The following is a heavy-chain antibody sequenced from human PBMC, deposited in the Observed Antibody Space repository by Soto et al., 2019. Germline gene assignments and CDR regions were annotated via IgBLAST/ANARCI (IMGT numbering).Heavy chain of an antibody. Sequence: EVQLLESGGGLIQPGGSLRLSCAASGFTFSDYAMNWVRRAPGKGLEWVSAISGSGASTYYAASVKGRFTISRDNSKNTLYLRMNSLRDEDTAVYYCARYSAPYLDFYYNMDVWGIGTTVTVSS. D-gene: IGHD3-3*02. CDR3: ARYSAPYLDFYYNMDV. J-gene: IGHJ6*03. CDR2: ISGSGAST. CDR1: GFTFSDYA. V-gene: IGHV3-23*01.